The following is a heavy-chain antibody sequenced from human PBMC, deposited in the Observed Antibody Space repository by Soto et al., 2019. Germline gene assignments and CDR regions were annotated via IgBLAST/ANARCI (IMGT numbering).Heavy chain of an antibody. Sequence: EVQLVESGGDLVNPGGSLRLSCAASGFTFSHVWMSWVRQAPGKGLEWVGHIKRKSDGETTDYAAPLKGRFTISRDDSINMLFLQMNSLKTEDTAVYYCTTEQYCSSNTCPGAFDMWGQGTMVTVSS. CDR1: GFTFSHVW. CDR3: TTEQYCSSNTCPGAFDM. CDR2: IKRKSDGETT. D-gene: IGHD2-2*01. V-gene: IGHV3-15*01. J-gene: IGHJ3*02.